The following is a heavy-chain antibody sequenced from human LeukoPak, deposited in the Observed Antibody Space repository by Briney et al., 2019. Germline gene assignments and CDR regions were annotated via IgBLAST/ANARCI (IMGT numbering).Heavy chain of an antibody. CDR3: AKDGARDYYDSSGYYSGQTGSSYYYYYGMDV. CDR2: INWNGGST. Sequence: GGSLRLSCAASGFTFDDYGMSWVRQAPGKGLEWVSGINWNGGSTGYADSVKGRFTISRDNAKNSLYLQMNSLRAEDTALYYCAKDGARDYYDSSGYYSGQTGSSYYYYYGMDVWGQGTTVTVSS. J-gene: IGHJ6*02. CDR1: GFTFDDYG. V-gene: IGHV3-20*04. D-gene: IGHD3-22*01.